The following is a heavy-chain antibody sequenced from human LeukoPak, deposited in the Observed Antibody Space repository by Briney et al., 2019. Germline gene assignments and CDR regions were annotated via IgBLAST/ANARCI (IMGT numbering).Heavy chain of an antibody. CDR2: ISDSGST. CDR1: GGSISSYN. V-gene: IGHV4-4*09. Sequence: PSETLSLSCAVSGGSISSYNRSWIRQPPGKGLEWVAYISDSGSTNYNPSLKSRVTISADKTKKTFSLQLSTVTAADTAVYYCARGQPYHYDGSGYPDYWGQGTVVSVSS. D-gene: IGHD3-22*01. CDR3: ARGQPYHYDGSGYPDY. J-gene: IGHJ4*02.